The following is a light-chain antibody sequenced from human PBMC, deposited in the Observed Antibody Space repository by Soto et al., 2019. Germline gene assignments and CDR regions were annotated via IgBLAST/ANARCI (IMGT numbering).Light chain of an antibody. CDR3: AVWDDNLGGSVV. CDR2: GTI. Sequence: QSVLTQPPSVSGAPGQRVTISCTGSSSNIGAGYDVHWYQQRPGTAPKLLIFGTINRPSGVPDRFSGSKSGTSASLAITGLQAEDEGDYYCAVWDDNLGGSVVFGGGTKLTVL. V-gene: IGLV1-40*01. J-gene: IGLJ2*01. CDR1: SSNIGAGYD.